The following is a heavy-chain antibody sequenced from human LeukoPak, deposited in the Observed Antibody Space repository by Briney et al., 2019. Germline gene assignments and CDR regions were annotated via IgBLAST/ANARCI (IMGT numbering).Heavy chain of an antibody. CDR1: GHSISSGYY. CDR2: SYHSGST. Sequence: SETLSLTCAVSGHSISSGYYWGWIRQPPGKGLEWIGSSYHSGSTYYNPSLKSRVTISVDTSKNQFSLKLSSVTAADTAVYYCARDHSYGSGSYHFDYWGQGTLVTVSS. V-gene: IGHV4-38-2*02. CDR3: ARDHSYGSGSYHFDY. J-gene: IGHJ4*02. D-gene: IGHD3-10*01.